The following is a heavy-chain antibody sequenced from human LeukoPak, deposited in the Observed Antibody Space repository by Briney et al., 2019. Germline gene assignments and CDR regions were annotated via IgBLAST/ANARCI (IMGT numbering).Heavy chain of an antibody. CDR2: IRYDGSNK. D-gene: IGHD3-22*01. V-gene: IGHV3-30*02. J-gene: IGHJ4*02. Sequence: GGSLRLSCAASGFTFSSYGMHWVRQAPGKGLEWVAFIRYDGSNKYYADSVKGRFTISRDNSKNTLYLQMNSLRAEDTAVYYCARGLWYYYDSSGYPYYFDYWGQGTLVTVSS. CDR3: ARGLWYYYDSSGYPYYFDY. CDR1: GFTFSSYG.